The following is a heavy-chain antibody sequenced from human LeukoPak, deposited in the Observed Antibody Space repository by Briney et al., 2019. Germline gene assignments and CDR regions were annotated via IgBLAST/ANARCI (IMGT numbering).Heavy chain of an antibody. CDR1: GFTFSSYW. D-gene: IGHD2-15*01. J-gene: IGHJ4*02. CDR3: ARRLSGRVDS. CDR2: ISGSGGNT. Sequence: GGSLRLSCAASGFTFSSYWMHWVRQAPGEGLEWVSIISGSGGNTYYADSVKGRFTISRDNSKNTLYLQMISLRAEDTAVYYCARRLSGRVDSWGQGTLVTVSS. V-gene: IGHV3-23*01.